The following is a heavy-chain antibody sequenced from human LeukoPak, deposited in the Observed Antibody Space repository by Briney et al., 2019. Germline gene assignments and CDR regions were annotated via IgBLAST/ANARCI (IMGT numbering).Heavy chain of an antibody. CDR3: ARHRNEYDYGDYQVIDY. CDR1: GGSISSSSYY. V-gene: IGHV4-39*01. CDR2: IYYSGST. D-gene: IGHD4-17*01. J-gene: IGHJ4*02. Sequence: SETLSLTCTASGGSISSSSYYWGWIRQPPGKGLEWIGSIYYSGSTYYNPSLKSRVTISVDTSKNQFSLKLSSVTAADTAVYYCARHRNEYDYGDYQVIDYWGQGTLVTVSS.